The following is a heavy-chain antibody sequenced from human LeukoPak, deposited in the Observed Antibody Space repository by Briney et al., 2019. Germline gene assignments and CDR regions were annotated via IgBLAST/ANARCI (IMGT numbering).Heavy chain of an antibody. CDR2: IYYSGST. V-gene: IGHV4-59*08. D-gene: IGHD2-2*02. CDR3: ARQPVDCSSTSCYSGAVDY. Sequence: PSETLSLTCTVSGGSISSYYWSWIRQPPGKGLEWIGYIYYSGSTNYNPSLKSRVTISVDTSKNQFSLKLSSVTAADTAVYYCARQPVDCSSTSCYSGAVDYWGQGTLVTVSS. CDR1: GGSISSYY. J-gene: IGHJ4*02.